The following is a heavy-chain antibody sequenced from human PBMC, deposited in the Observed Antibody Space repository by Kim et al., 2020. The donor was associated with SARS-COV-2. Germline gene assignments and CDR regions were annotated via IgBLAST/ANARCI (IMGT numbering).Heavy chain of an antibody. V-gene: IGHV1-24*01. CDR2: FDPEDGET. CDR1: GYTLTELS. D-gene: IGHD3-10*01. Sequence: ASVKVSCKVSGYTLTELSMHWVRQAPGKGLEWMGGFDPEDGETIYAQKFQGRVTMTEDTSTDTAYMELSSLRSEDTAVYYCATVPAITMVWGHVDYWGQGTLVTVSS. J-gene: IGHJ4*02. CDR3: ATVPAITMVWGHVDY.